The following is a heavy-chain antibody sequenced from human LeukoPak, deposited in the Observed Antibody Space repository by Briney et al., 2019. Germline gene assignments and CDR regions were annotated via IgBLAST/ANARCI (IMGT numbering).Heavy chain of an antibody. CDR2: IYHSGST. D-gene: IGHD6-6*01. V-gene: IGHV4-61*05. Sequence: SETLSLTCTVSGDSISSSSYYWGWIRQPPGKGLEWIGYIYHSGSTNYNPSLQGRVTISVDTSKNQFSLNLNSVTAADTAVYYCARGGAARLHFQNWGQGTLVTVSS. CDR3: ARGGAARLHFQN. J-gene: IGHJ1*01. CDR1: GDSISSSSYY.